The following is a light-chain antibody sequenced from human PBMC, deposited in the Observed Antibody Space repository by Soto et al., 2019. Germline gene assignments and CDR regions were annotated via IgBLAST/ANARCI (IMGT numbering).Light chain of an antibody. J-gene: IGLJ3*02. CDR1: SSDVGGYNY. CDR3: TSFTTISTWV. V-gene: IGLV2-14*01. Sequence: QSALTQPASVSGSPGQSITISCTGTSSDVGGYNYVSWFQQHPGKAPKLKIYEVSNRPSGVSNRFSGSKSCNTASLTISELQAEDEHDYYCTSFTTISTWVFGGGTKLTVL. CDR2: EVS.